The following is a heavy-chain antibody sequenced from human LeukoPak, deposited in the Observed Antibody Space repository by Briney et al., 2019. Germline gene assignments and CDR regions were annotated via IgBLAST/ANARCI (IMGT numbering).Heavy chain of an antibody. V-gene: IGHV4-38-2*01. CDR1: GYSISSGYY. D-gene: IGHD4-23*01. Sequence: SETLSLTCAVSGYSISSGYYWGWIRQPPGKGLEWIGSIYHSGSTYYNPSLKSRVTISVDTSKNQFSLKLSSVTAADTDVYYCAGTPYGGAPPNWFDPWGQGTLVTVSS. J-gene: IGHJ5*02. CDR2: IYHSGST. CDR3: AGTPYGGAPPNWFDP.